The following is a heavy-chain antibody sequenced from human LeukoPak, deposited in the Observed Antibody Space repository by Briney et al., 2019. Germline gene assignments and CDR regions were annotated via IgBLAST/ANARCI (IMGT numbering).Heavy chain of an antibody. CDR2: IYSGGIT. V-gene: IGHV3-66*01. Sequence: GGSLRLSCAASGFTFSSYAMHWVRQAPGKGLEWVSVIYSGGITYYADSVKGRFTISRDNPKNTLYLQMSSLRAEDTALYYCARGRRDSGYDLDYWGQGTLVTVSS. D-gene: IGHD5-12*01. J-gene: IGHJ4*02. CDR3: ARGRRDSGYDLDY. CDR1: GFTFSSYA.